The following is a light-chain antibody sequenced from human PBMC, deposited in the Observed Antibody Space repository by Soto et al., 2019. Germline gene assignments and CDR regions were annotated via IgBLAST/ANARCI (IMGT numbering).Light chain of an antibody. Sequence: SVLTQPASVSGSPGQSITISCTGTSSDVGGYNYVSWYQQHPGKAPKLMIYDVSNRPSGVSNRFSGSKSGSTASLTISGLQAEDEADYYCSSYTSSSPYVFGTGTKVTVL. CDR1: SSDVGGYNY. V-gene: IGLV2-14*01. CDR2: DVS. J-gene: IGLJ1*01. CDR3: SSYTSSSPYV.